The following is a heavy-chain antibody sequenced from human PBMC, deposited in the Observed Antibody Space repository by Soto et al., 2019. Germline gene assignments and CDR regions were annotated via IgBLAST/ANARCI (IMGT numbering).Heavy chain of an antibody. CDR1: GYSFTNYW. D-gene: IGHD3-10*01. J-gene: IGHJ6*02. V-gene: IGHV5-51*01. CDR2: IYPGDSDT. Sequence: GESLKISCKGSGYSFTNYWIGWVRQMPGKGLEWMGTIYPGDSDTRYGPSFQGHVTISADKSISTAYLHWSSLKASDTAMYYFAGGGVRGVITRTRDYYGMDVWGQGTTVTVSS. CDR3: AGGGVRGVITRTRDYYGMDV.